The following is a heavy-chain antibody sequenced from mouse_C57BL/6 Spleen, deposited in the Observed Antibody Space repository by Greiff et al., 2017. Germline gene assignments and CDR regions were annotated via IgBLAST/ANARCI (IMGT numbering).Heavy chain of an antibody. J-gene: IGHJ2*01. V-gene: IGHV14-2*01. CDR3: ARRAGYDYEEDY. D-gene: IGHD2-4*01. CDR2: IDPEDGET. Sequence: VQLQQSGAELVKPGASVKLSCTASGFNFKDYYMHWVKQRPEPGLEWIGRIDPEDGETKYAPKFQGKATITADKSSNTACLQRSSLTSEDTAVDYCARRAGYDYEEDYWGQGTTLTVSS. CDR1: GFNFKDYY.